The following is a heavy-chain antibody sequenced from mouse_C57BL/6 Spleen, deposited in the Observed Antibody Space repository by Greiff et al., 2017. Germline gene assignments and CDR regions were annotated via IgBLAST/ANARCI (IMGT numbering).Heavy chain of an antibody. Sequence: VQLQQSGPELVKPGASVKISCKASGYAFSSSWMNWVKQRPGKGLEWIGRIYPGDGDTNYNGKFKGKATLTADKSSSTAYMQLSSLTSEDSAVYFCARLGYGYLFDYWGQGTTLTVSS. J-gene: IGHJ2*01. CDR2: IYPGDGDT. V-gene: IGHV1-82*01. D-gene: IGHD2-2*01. CDR3: ARLGYGYLFDY. CDR1: GYAFSSSW.